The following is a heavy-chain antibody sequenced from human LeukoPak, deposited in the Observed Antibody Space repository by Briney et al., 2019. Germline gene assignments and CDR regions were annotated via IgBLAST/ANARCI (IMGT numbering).Heavy chain of an antibody. CDR1: GGSISSYY. CDR3: ARVEMATGLLDY. CDR2: IYYSGST. V-gene: IGHV4-59*01. D-gene: IGHD5-24*01. J-gene: IGHJ4*02. Sequence: SETLSLTCTVSGGSISSYYWSWIRQPPGKGLEWIGYIYYSGSTNYNPSLKSRVTISVDTSKNQFSLKLSSVTAADTAVYYCARVEMATGLLDYWGQGTLVTVSS.